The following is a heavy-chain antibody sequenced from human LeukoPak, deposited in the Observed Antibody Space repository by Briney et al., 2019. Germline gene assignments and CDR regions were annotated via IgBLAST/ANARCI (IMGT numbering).Heavy chain of an antibody. CDR3: AKDIRVWYSRGYGMDV. J-gene: IGHJ6*02. V-gene: IGHV3-43*02. D-gene: IGHD6-13*01. CDR1: GFTFDDYA. CDR2: ISGDGGST. Sequence: GGSLRLSCPASGFTFDDYAMHWVRQAPGKGLAWVSLISGDGGSTYYADSVKGRFTISRGNSKNSLYLQMNSLRTEDTALYYCAKDIRVWYSRGYGMDVWGQGTTVTVSS.